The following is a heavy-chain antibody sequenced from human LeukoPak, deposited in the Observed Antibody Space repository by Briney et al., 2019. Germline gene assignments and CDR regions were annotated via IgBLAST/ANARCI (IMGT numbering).Heavy chain of an antibody. D-gene: IGHD3-10*01. V-gene: IGHV3-30-3*01. Sequence: PGRSLRLSCAASGFTFGSYAMHWVRQAPGKGLEWVAVISYDGSNKYYADSVKGRFTISRDNSKNTLYLQMNSLRAEDTAVYYCATIRKPGVTQNENWFDPWGQGTLVTVSS. CDR1: GFTFGSYA. J-gene: IGHJ5*02. CDR2: ISYDGSNK. CDR3: ATIRKPGVTQNENWFDP.